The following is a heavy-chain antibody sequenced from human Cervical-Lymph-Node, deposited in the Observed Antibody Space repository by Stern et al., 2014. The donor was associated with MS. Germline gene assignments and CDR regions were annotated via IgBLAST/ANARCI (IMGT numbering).Heavy chain of an antibody. Sequence: VQLVESGAEVKKPGSSVKVSCKASGGTFSSYAISWVRQATGQGLEWMGGIIPIFGIANYAQKFQGRVTITADKSTSTAYMELSSLRSEDTAVYYCARTDTAMATKHAFDIWGQGTMVTVSS. CDR1: GGTFSSYA. CDR2: IIPIFGIA. V-gene: IGHV1-69*17. CDR3: ARTDTAMATKHAFDI. J-gene: IGHJ3*02. D-gene: IGHD5-18*01.